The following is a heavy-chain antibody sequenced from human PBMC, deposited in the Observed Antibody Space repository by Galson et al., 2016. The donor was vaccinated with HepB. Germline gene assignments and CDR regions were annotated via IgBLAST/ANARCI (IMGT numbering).Heavy chain of an antibody. CDR2: ISAASNT. D-gene: IGHD3-10*01. V-gene: IGHV3-23*01. CDR1: GFTFRSYA. J-gene: IGHJ4*02. CDR3: ANYLGYGSGRPGYFHS. Sequence: SLRLCCAASGFTFRSYAMSWVRQAPGKGLEWVQVISAASNTYYTDSVKGRFTISRDNSKTTLYLEMNSLRVEDTAVYFCANYLGYGSGRPGYFHSWGQGTPVTVSP.